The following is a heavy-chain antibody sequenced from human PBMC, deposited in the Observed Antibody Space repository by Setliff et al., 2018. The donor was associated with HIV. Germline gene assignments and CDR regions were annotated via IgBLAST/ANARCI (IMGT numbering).Heavy chain of an antibody. J-gene: IGHJ6*03. D-gene: IGHD1-7*01. V-gene: IGHV1-24*01. CDR1: GYTLTEIS. CDR2: FDPEDGER. Sequence: ASVKVSCKVSGYTLTEISMHWVRQAPGKGLEWMGGFDPEDGERIYAQKFQGRVTTTEDKSTTTAYMELSSLRSEDTAVYYCARDRIWNYVRGYYYYVYMDVWGKGTTVTVSS. CDR3: ARDRIWNYVRGYYYYVYMDV.